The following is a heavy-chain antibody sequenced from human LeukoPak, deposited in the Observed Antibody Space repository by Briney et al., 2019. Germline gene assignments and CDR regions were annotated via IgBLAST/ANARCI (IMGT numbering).Heavy chain of an antibody. CDR2: VYYAGTT. CDR3: ARQSDPYYHYGLDF. CDR1: GGSIKNYY. V-gene: IGHV4-59*01. Sequence: SETLSLTCALSGGSIKNYYWSWIRQPLGKGLEWIGYVYYAGTTSYNPSLKSRVTISVETSKNQFSLTLNSVTAADTAVYHCARQSDPYYHYGLDFWGQGTTVIVSS. J-gene: IGHJ6*02.